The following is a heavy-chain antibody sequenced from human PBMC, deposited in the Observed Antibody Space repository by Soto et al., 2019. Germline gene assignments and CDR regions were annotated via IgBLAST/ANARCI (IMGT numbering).Heavy chain of an antibody. CDR3: ARDDAGFGVAPYYYYGMDV. V-gene: IGHV3-30-3*01. CDR2: ISYDGSNK. D-gene: IGHD3-3*01. J-gene: IGHJ6*01. CDR1: GFTFSSYA. Sequence: QVQLVESGGGVVQPGRSLRLSCAASGFTFSSYAMHWVRQAPGKGLEWVAVISYDGSNKYYADSVKGRFTISRDNSKNTLYLQMNSLRAEDTAVYYCARDDAGFGVAPYYYYGMDVW.